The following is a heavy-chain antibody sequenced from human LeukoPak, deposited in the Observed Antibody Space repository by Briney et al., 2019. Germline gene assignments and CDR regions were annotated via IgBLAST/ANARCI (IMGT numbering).Heavy chain of an antibody. CDR3: ARDDLSRGGFDP. Sequence: PSETLSLTCSVSGGSINSTLYYWVWIRQPPGKGLEWIGSINSRGSTYYHPSLKSRVTMSMDTSKNQFSLNVISVTAADTAFYYCARDDLSRGGFDPWGQGVLVTVSS. V-gene: IGHV4-39*07. CDR1: GGSINSTLYY. J-gene: IGHJ5*02. CDR2: INSRGST. D-gene: IGHD3/OR15-3a*01.